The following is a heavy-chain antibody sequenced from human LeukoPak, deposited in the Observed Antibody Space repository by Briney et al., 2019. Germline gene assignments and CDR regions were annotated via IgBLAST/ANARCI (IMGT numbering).Heavy chain of an antibody. CDR3: ARSREEDFWSGYYDY. J-gene: IGHJ4*02. CDR2: IYYSGST. D-gene: IGHD3-3*01. V-gene: IGHV4-59*01. Sequence: GYIYYSGSTNYNPSLKSRVTISVDTSKNQFSLKLSSVTAADTAVYYCARSREEDFWSGYYDYWGQGTLVTVSS.